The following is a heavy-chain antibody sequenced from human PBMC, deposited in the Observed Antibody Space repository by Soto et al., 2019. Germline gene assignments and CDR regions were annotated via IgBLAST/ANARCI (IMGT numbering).Heavy chain of an antibody. CDR3: AHSFTIFGVVTYYYGMDV. V-gene: IGHV2-5*02. J-gene: IGHJ6*02. CDR2: IYWDDDK. D-gene: IGHD3-3*01. Sequence: SGPTLVNPTQTLTLTCTFSGFSLSTSGVGVGWIRQPPGKALEWLALIYWDDDKRYSPSLKSRLTITKDTSKNQVVLTMTNMDPVDTATYYCAHSFTIFGVVTYYYGMDVWGQGTTVTVSS. CDR1: GFSLSTSGVG.